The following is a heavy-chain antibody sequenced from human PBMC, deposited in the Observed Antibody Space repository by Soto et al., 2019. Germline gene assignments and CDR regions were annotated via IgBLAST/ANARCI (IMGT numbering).Heavy chain of an antibody. D-gene: IGHD6-13*01. J-gene: IGHJ4*02. V-gene: IGHV3-23*01. CDR2: ISGSGGTT. CDR3: AKVRDSAAAGHFDS. CDR1: GFTFSAYS. Sequence: PXGSLILSFAASGFTFSAYSMSWVRQAPGKGLEWVSVISGSGGTTYYADSVKGRFTISRDNSKNTLYVQMNSLRAEDTAVYYCAKVRDSAAAGHFDSWGQGTLVTVSS.